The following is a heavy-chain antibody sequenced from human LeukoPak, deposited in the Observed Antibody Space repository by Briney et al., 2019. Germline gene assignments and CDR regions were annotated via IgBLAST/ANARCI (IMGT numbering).Heavy chain of an antibody. CDR3: TRGGSVYFDY. D-gene: IGHD2-8*02. J-gene: IGHJ4*02. V-gene: IGHV3-74*01. CDR2: INRDGSST. CDR1: GFTSGNYW. Sequence: GGSLRLSCAASGFTSGNYWMNWVRQAPGKGLEWVSRINRDGSSTRYADSVKGRFTISRDNAKNTLYLQMNSLRAEDTAVYYCTRGGSVYFDYWGQGTLVTVSS.